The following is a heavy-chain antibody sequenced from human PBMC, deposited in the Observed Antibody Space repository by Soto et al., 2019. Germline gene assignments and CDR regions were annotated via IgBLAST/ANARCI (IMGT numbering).Heavy chain of an antibody. J-gene: IGHJ6*02. D-gene: IGHD4-17*01. CDR1: GYTFTSYG. CDR3: ASGIYGDYSDYYYGMDV. Sequence: EGSVQVSCKASGYTFTSYGISWVRQAPGQGLEWMGWISAYNGNTNYAQKLQGRVTMTTDTSTSTAYMELRSLRSDDTAVYYCASGIYGDYSDYYYGMDVWGQGTTVTVSS. CDR2: ISAYNGNT. V-gene: IGHV1-18*04.